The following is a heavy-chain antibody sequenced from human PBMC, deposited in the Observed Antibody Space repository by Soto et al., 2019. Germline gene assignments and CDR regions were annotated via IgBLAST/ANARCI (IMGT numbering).Heavy chain of an antibody. CDR2: VYSTGGT. V-gene: IGHV4-59*08. CDR3: VRQGIGNLHGRVDV. D-gene: IGHD1-1*01. J-gene: IGHJ6*02. Sequence: QVQLQQSGPGLVKPSETLSLTCSVSSGPTSSHNWGWIRQTPGRGLEWIGYVYSTGGTSYNPSPNSRVTLSADTSTNRISLTLTSVTAADTAVYYCVRQGIGNLHGRVDVWGQGTTVRVSS. CDR1: SGPTSSHN.